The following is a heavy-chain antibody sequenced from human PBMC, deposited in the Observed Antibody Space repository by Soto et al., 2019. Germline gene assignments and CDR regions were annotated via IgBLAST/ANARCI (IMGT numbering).Heavy chain of an antibody. V-gene: IGHV4-59*01. Sequence: QVQLQESGPGLVKPSETLSLTCTVSGGSISSYYWSWIRQPPGKGLEWIGYIYYSGSTNYNPSLKSRVTISVDTSKNQFSLKLSSVTAADTAVYYCARDKKKGSGYYSVFDYWGQGTLVTVSS. CDR1: GGSISSYY. J-gene: IGHJ4*02. CDR3: ARDKKKGSGYYSVFDY. D-gene: IGHD3-22*01. CDR2: IYYSGST.